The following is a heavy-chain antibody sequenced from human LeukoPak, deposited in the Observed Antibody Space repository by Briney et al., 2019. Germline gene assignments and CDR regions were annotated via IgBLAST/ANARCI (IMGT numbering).Heavy chain of an antibody. J-gene: IGHJ5*02. Sequence: ASVKVSCKASGYTFTSYGISWVRQAPGQGLGWMGWISAYNGNTNYAQKLQGRVTMTTDPSTSTAYKELRSLKSDNTAVYYCARGDYDFWSGYYNYNWFDPWGQGTVVTVSS. CDR3: ARGDYDFWSGYYNYNWFDP. CDR1: GYTFTSYG. D-gene: IGHD3-3*01. CDR2: ISAYNGNT. V-gene: IGHV1-18*01.